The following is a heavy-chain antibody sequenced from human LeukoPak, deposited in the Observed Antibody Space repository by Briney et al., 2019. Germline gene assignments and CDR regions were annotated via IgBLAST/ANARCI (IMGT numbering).Heavy chain of an antibody. Sequence: GGSLRLSCAASGFTFSSYSMNWVRQAPGKGLEWVSSISNSSSYIYYADSVKGRFTISRDNAKNSLYLQMNSLRAEDTAVYYCARDTYSSSWSNYYYYGMDVWGQGTTVTVSS. CDR2: ISNSSSYI. CDR1: GFTFSSYS. D-gene: IGHD6-13*01. CDR3: ARDTYSSSWSNYYYYGMDV. J-gene: IGHJ6*02. V-gene: IGHV3-21*01.